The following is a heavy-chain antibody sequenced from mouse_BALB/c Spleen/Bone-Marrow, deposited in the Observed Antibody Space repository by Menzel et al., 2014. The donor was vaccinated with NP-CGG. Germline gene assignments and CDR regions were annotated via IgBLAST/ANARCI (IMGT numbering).Heavy chain of an antibody. D-gene: IGHD3-1*01. V-gene: IGHV3-2*02. CDR1: GYSIXSDYA. J-gene: IGHJ3*01. Sequence: VQLQQSGPGLVKPSQSLSLTCTVTGYSIXSDYAWNWIRQFPGNKLEWMGYISYSGSTSYNPSLKSRISITRDTSKNQFFLQLNSVTTEDTATYYCARGGARATGWFAYWGQGTLVTVSA. CDR3: ARGGARATGWFAY. CDR2: ISYSGST.